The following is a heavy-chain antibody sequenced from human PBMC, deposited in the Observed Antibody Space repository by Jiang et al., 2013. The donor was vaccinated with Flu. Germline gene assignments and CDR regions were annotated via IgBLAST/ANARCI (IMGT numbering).Heavy chain of an antibody. D-gene: IGHD4-23*01. CDR1: GFSLSNARMG. CDR2: IFSNDEK. CDR3: ARGNGGNSDNDAFDI. V-gene: IGHV2-26*01. Sequence: KPTQTLTLTCTVSGFSLSNARMGVSWIRQPPGKALEWLAHIFSNDEKSYSTSLKSRLTISKDTSKSQVVLTMTNMDPVDTATYYCARGNGGNSDNDAFDIWGQGTMVTVSS. J-gene: IGHJ3*02.